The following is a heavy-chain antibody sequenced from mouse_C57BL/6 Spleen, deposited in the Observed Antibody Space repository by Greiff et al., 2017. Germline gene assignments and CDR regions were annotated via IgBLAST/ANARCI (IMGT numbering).Heavy chain of an antibody. Sequence: EVKLVESGGDLVKPGGSLKLSCAASGFTFSSYGMSWVRQTPDKRLEWVATISSGGSYTYYPDSVKGRFTISRDNAKNTLYLQMSSLKSEDTAMYYCARRDDYDGYYYAMDYWGQGTSVTVSS. CDR1: GFTFSSYG. CDR3: ARRDDYDGYYYAMDY. J-gene: IGHJ4*01. CDR2: ISSGGSYT. V-gene: IGHV5-6*02. D-gene: IGHD2-4*01.